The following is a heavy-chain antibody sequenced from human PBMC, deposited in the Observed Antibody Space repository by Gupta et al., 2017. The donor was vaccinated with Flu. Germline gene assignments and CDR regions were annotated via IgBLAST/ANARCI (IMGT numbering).Heavy chain of an antibody. CDR2: IYPSDSDT. V-gene: IGHV5-51*01. CDR3: ARGSPWSTVTTSPFDY. J-gene: IGHJ4*02. Sequence: EVQLVQSGAEVKRPEESLKISCKGSGSSFATHWIGWVRQMPGKGLEWMGIIYPSDSDTRYNPSFQGHVTISADKSAAFLQWNRLNASDTAMYYCARGSPWSTVTTSPFDYWGQGTLVTVSS. CDR1: GSSFATHW. D-gene: IGHD4-17*01.